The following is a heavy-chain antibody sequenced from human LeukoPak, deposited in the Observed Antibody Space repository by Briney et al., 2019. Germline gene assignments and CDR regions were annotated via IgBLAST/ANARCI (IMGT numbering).Heavy chain of an antibody. CDR1: GFTFSSYA. J-gene: IGHJ5*02. CDR2: ISGSGGST. D-gene: IGHD2-2*01. CDR3: AKDSEVVPITWFDP. Sequence: QAWGALRLSCAASGFTFSSYAMSWVRQAPGKGLEWVSAISGSGGSTYYADSVKGRLTISRDNSKNTLYLQMNSLRAEDTAVYYCAKDSEVVPITWFDPWGQGTLVTVSS. V-gene: IGHV3-23*01.